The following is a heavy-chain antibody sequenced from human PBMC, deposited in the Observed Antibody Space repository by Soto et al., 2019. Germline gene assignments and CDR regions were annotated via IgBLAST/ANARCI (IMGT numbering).Heavy chain of an antibody. CDR3: ARDLGSSWSTLDY. CDR2: INPSGGST. D-gene: IGHD6-13*01. CDR1: GYTSTSYY. Sequence: ASVKVSCKASGYTSTSYYMHWVRQAPGQGLDWMGIINPSGGSTSYAQKFQGRVTMTRDTSTSTVYKELSSLRSEDTVVYYCARDLGSSWSTLDYWGQGTLVTVSS. J-gene: IGHJ4*02. V-gene: IGHV1-46*01.